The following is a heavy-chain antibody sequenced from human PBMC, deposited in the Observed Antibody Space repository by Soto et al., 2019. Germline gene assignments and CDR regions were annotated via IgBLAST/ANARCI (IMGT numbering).Heavy chain of an antibody. J-gene: IGHJ4*02. CDR1: GFTFSSYG. CDR3: AKSPPYSSSNDY. V-gene: IGHV3-30*18. Sequence: GGSLRLSCAASGFTFSSYGMHWVRQAPGKGLEWVAVISYDGSNKYYADSVKGRFTISRDNSKNTLYLQMNSLRAEDTAVYYCAKSPPYSSSNDYWGQGTLVTVSS. CDR2: ISYDGSNK. D-gene: IGHD6-13*01.